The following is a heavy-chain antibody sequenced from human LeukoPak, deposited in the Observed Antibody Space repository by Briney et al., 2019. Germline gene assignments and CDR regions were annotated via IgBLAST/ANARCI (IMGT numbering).Heavy chain of an antibody. CDR2: ISSSSSYI. Sequence: GGSLRLSCAASGFTFSSYSMNWVRQAPGKGLEWVSSISSSSSYIYYADSVKGRFTISRDNAKNSLYLQMNSLRAEDTALYYCARSSFQLHQNWFDPWGQGTLVTVSS. D-gene: IGHD2-2*01. CDR1: GFTFSSYS. V-gene: IGHV3-21*01. J-gene: IGHJ5*02. CDR3: ARSSFQLHQNWFDP.